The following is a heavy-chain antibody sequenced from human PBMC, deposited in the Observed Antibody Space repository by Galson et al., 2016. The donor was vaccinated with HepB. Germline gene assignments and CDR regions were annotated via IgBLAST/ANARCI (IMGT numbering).Heavy chain of an antibody. CDR3: AREHSEAFDI. CDR1: GFTFNTYA. D-gene: IGHD2-15*01. V-gene: IGHV3-21*01. Sequence: SLRLSCAASGFTFNTYAMTWVRQAPGRGLEWVSSINSYSTYIYYADSVKGRFTISRDNARDSLYLQMNSLRAEDTAVYYCAREHSEAFDIWGQGTMVTVSS. J-gene: IGHJ3*02. CDR2: INSYSTYI.